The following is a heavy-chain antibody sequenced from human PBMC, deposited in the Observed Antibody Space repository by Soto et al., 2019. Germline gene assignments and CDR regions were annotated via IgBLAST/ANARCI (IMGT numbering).Heavy chain of an antibody. D-gene: IGHD5-18*01. CDR1: GYSFTSYW. V-gene: IGHV5-51*01. CDR2: IYPGDSDT. J-gene: IGHJ6*02. CDR3: ARLVQLWPYYYGMDV. Sequence: GESLKISCKASGYSFTSYWIGWVRQMPGKGLEWMGIIYPGDSDTRYSPSFQGQVTISADKSISTAYLQWSSLKASDTAMYYCARLVQLWPYYYGMDVWGQGTTVTVSS.